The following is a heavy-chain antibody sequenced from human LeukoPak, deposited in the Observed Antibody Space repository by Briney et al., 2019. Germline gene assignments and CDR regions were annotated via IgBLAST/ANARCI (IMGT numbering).Heavy chain of an antibody. CDR1: GFTFSSYG. D-gene: IGHD1-7*01. CDR3: ARDYWWNYDY. Sequence: GGSLRLSCAASGFTFSSYGMHWVRQAPGKGLEWVAVISKDGSDKYYPGSVRGRFTISRDNSKNTIYLQMDSLTAEDTAIYYCARDYWWNYDYWGQGTLVTVSS. J-gene: IGHJ4*02. CDR2: ISKDGSDK. V-gene: IGHV3-30*03.